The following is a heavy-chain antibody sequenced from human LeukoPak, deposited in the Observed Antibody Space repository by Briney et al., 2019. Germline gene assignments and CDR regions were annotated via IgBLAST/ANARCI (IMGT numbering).Heavy chain of an antibody. CDR2: FYSGGSA. CDR3: ARVYSGYDLPGSLANYYFDY. D-gene: IGHD5-12*01. J-gene: IGHJ4*02. V-gene: IGHV4-4*07. Sequence: PSETLSLTCTVSGGSIRSYYWSWIRQPAGKGLEWIGRFYSGGSADYNPSLKGRVTMSVDTSKNQFSLKLSSLTAADTAVYYCARVYSGYDLPGSLANYYFDYWGQGTLVTVSS. CDR1: GGSIRSYY.